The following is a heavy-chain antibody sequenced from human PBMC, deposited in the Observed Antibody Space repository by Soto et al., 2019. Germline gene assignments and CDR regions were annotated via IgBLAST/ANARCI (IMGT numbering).Heavy chain of an antibody. D-gene: IGHD2-15*01. V-gene: IGHV3-30-3*01. CDR3: ARDHQMSMCGAGTCYAAY. CDR1: GFTFNNYA. J-gene: IGHJ4*02. Sequence: QVQLVESGGGVVQPGRSLRLSCAASGFTFNNYAIHWVRQAPGKGLEWVAVISYDGSNKYYADSVKGRFTISRDNSKNTLYLQMNSLRAEDTAVYYCARDHQMSMCGAGTCYAAYWGQGTLVTVS. CDR2: ISYDGSNK.